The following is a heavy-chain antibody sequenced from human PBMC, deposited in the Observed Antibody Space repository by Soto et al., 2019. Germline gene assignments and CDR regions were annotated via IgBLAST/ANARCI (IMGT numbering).Heavy chain of an antibody. CDR2: IIPIFGTA. CDR1: GGTFSSYA. Sequence: QVQLVQSGAEVKKPGSSVKVSCKASGGTFSSYAISWVRQAPGQGLEWMGGIIPIFGTANYAQKFQGRVTITADESTSTAYMELSSLRSEDTAVYYCAAEIYCSSTSCYTVGYYCYGMDVWGQGTTVTVSS. CDR3: AAEIYCSSTSCYTVGYYCYGMDV. V-gene: IGHV1-69*01. D-gene: IGHD2-2*02. J-gene: IGHJ6*02.